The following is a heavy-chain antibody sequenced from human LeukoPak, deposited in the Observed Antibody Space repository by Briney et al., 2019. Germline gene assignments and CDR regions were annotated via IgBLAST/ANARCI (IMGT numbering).Heavy chain of an antibody. V-gene: IGHV3-23*01. CDR2: ISGSGGST. J-gene: IGHJ6*02. Sequence: GGSLRLSCAASGFTFSSYAMSWVRQAPGKGLEWVLAISGSGGSTYYADSVKGRFTISRDNSKNTLYLQVNSLRAEDTAIYYCAKAARFAYYYGMDVWGQGTTVTVSS. CDR1: GFTFSSYA. CDR3: AKAARFAYYYGMDV. D-gene: IGHD6-6*01.